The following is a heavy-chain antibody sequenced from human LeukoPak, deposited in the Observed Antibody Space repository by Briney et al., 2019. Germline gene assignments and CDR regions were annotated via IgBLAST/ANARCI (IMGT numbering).Heavy chain of an antibody. V-gene: IGHV4-30-4*01. J-gene: IGHJ4*02. CDR3: ARDRSGIAAD. D-gene: IGHD6-25*01. CDR2: IYYSGST. Sequence: LAWIGYIYYSGSTYYNPSLKSRVTMSVDTSKNQFSLKPSSVTAADTAVFYCARDRSGIAADWGQGILVTVSS.